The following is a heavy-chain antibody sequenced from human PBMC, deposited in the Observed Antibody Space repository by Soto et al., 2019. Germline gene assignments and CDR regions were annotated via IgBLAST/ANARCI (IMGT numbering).Heavy chain of an antibody. Sequence: PGGSLKLSCAASGFSFTSYAMTWVRQAPGKGLEWVSGIRATADSPYYADSVKVRFTNSKDNSNNILNLPTNSLRAEDTAVYYCAKNPLIGYSGSWFAYWGKGTLVTAS. J-gene: IGHJ5*01. CDR3: AKNPLIGYSGSWFAY. CDR1: GFSFTSYA. D-gene: IGHD6-13*01. V-gene: IGHV3-23*01. CDR2: IRATADSP.